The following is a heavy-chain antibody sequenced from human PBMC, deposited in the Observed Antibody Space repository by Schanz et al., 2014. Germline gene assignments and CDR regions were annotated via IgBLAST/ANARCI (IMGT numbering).Heavy chain of an antibody. CDR1: GFIFSSHA. CDR2: ISTGGGNT. V-gene: IGHV3-23*04. J-gene: IGHJ4*02. Sequence: EVQLVESGGGLVQPGGSLKLSCAASGFIFSSHAMTWVRQAPGKGLEWVSAISTGGGNTYYTDSVKGRFTISRDNSRNTLYLQMSSLRAEDTAVYYCVKEGTVVSGYPRDHWGQGTLVTVSS. CDR3: VKEGTVVSGYPRDH. D-gene: IGHD2-2*01.